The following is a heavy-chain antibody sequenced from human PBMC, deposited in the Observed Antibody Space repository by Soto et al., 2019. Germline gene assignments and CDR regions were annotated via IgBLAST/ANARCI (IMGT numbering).Heavy chain of an antibody. V-gene: IGHV4-4*02. Sequence: QVQLQEAGPGLVKPSGTLSLTCAVSGGSISSSNWWSWVRQPPGKGLEWIGEIYHSGSTNYNPSLKSRVTISVDKSNNQFSLKLSSVTAAYTAVYYCSRAGCSSTSCYAGSGCFDPWGQGTLVTVSS. D-gene: IGHD2-2*01. CDR3: SRAGCSSTSCYAGSGCFDP. CDR1: GGSISSSNW. CDR2: IYHSGST. J-gene: IGHJ5*02.